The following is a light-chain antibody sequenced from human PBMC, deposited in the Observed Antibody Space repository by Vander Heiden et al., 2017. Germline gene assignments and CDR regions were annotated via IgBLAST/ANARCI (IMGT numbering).Light chain of an antibody. CDR2: LNSDGNQ. V-gene: IGLV4-69*01. J-gene: IGLJ2*01. Sequence: QLVLTQSPSASASLRASVKLTCTLSSGHNSFAIAWHQKQPEKGPRYLMKLNSDGNQSMGDGIPDRFSGSSSGAERYLTISSLQSEDEADYYCQSWGSAAFGGGTRLTVL. CDR1: SGHNSFA. CDR3: QSWGSAA.